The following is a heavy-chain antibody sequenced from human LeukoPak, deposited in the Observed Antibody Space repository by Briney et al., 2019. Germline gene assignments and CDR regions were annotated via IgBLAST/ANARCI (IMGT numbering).Heavy chain of an antibody. V-gene: IGHV4-59*01. Sequence: SETLPLTCTVSGCSISSYCWSWIRQPPGKGLEWIGYIYYSGSTNYNPSLKSRVTISVDTSKNQFSPKLRSVTAADTAVSSCASITVELATIYYYYMDVWGKGTTVTVSS. D-gene: IGHD5-24*01. CDR1: GCSISSYC. CDR2: IYYSGST. CDR3: ASITVELATIYYYYMDV. J-gene: IGHJ6*03.